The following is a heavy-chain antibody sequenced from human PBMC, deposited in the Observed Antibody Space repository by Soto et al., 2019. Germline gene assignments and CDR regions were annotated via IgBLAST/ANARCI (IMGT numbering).Heavy chain of an antibody. J-gene: IGHJ6*02. Sequence: KPSETLSLTCAVYGGSFSGYYWSWIRQPPGKGLEWIGEINHSGSTNYNPSLKSRVTISVDTSKNQFSLKLSSVTAADTAVYYCVRDRILPSTYGMDVWGQGTTVTVS. CDR1: GGSFSGYY. V-gene: IGHV4-34*01. D-gene: IGHD2-15*01. CDR3: VRDRILPSTYGMDV. CDR2: INHSGST.